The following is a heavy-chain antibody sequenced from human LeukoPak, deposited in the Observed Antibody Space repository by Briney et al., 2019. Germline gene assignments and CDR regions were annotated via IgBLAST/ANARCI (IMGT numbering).Heavy chain of an antibody. J-gene: IGHJ3*02. D-gene: IGHD3-16*01. V-gene: IGHV4-59*12. Sequence: SETLSLTCTVSGGSISNYYWSWIRQPPGKGLEWIGYIYYTGSTNYNSSLESRVTISVDTSKNQFSLKLSSVTAADTAVYYCARDGVMGVAFDIWGQGTMVTVSS. CDR1: GGSISNYY. CDR2: IYYTGST. CDR3: ARDGVMGVAFDI.